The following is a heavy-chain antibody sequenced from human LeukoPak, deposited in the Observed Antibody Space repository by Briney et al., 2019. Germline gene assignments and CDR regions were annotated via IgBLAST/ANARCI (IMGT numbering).Heavy chain of an antibody. CDR1: GYTFSSYW. Sequence: GESLKISCKGSGYTFSSYWIGWVRQMPGKGLEWMGIIYPGDSDTRYSPSLQGQDTISVDTSIGTAYLQWSSLKASDTAICYCARQNDFRLDYWGQGTLVTVSS. D-gene: IGHD3-3*01. J-gene: IGHJ4*02. CDR3: ARQNDFRLDY. V-gene: IGHV5-51*01. CDR2: IYPGDSDT.